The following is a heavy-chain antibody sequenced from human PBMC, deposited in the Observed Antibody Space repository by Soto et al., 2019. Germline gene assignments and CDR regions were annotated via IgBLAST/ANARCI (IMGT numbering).Heavy chain of an antibody. CDR2: IVVGSGNT. J-gene: IGHJ4*02. D-gene: IGHD1-26*01. CDR1: GFTFIGSA. Sequence: SVKVSCKASGFTFIGSAVQWVRQARGQRLERIGWIVVGSGNTNYAQMFQERVTITRDMSTSTAYMELSSLRSEDTAVYYCASSGRYHKTTDFDYWGQGTLVTVSS. CDR3: ASSGRYHKTTDFDY. V-gene: IGHV1-58*01.